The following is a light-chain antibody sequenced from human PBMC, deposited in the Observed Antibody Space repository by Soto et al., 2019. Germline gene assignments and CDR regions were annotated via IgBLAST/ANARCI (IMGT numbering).Light chain of an antibody. CDR3: QQDNNWPPWT. J-gene: IGKJ1*01. Sequence: EIVMTQSPATLSVSPGERATLSCRASQSVSRNLAWYQQKPGQAPRLLIYGASTRATGIPARFSGSGSGTEFTLTISSLQSEEVAVYYCQQDNNWPPWTFGQGTKVEIK. CDR1: QSVSRN. V-gene: IGKV3-15*01. CDR2: GAS.